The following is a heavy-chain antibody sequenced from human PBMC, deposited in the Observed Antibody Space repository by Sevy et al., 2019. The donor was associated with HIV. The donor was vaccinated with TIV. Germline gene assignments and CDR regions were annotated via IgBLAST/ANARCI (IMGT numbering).Heavy chain of an antibody. CDR3: AKDMAIFGVVITPWGRYGMDV. D-gene: IGHD3-3*01. Sequence: GGSLRLSCAASGFTFDDYAMHWVRQAPGKGLEWVSLISWDGGSTYYADSVKGRFTISRDNSKNSLYLQMNSLRAEDTALYYCAKDMAIFGVVITPWGRYGMDVWGQGTTVTVSS. CDR1: GFTFDDYA. J-gene: IGHJ6*02. CDR2: ISWDGGST. V-gene: IGHV3-43D*04.